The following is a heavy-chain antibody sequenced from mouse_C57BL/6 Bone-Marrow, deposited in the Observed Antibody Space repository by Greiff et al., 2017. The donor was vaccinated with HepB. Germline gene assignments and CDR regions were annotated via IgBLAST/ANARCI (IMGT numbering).Heavy chain of an antibody. CDR3: ARGGCKPALDY. Sequence: EVQLQQSGPELVKPGASVKISCKASGYTFTDYNMDWVKQSHGKSLEWIGDINPNNGGTIYNQKFKGKATLTADNSSSTAYMELRSLTSEDTAVYYGARGGCKPALDYWGQGTSVTVSS. V-gene: IGHV1-18*01. CDR2: INPNNGGT. CDR1: GYTFTDYN. J-gene: IGHJ4*01.